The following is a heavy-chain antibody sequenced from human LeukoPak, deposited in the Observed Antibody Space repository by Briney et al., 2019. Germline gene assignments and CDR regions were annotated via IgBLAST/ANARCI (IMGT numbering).Heavy chain of an antibody. J-gene: IGHJ6*02. CDR3: ASGFEYSSPSNYYYGMDV. D-gene: IGHD6-6*01. CDR1: GFTFSSYA. V-gene: IGHV4-34*01. CDR2: INHSGST. Sequence: GSLRLSCAASGFTFSSYAMSWIRQPPGKGLEWIGEINHSGSTNYNPSLKSRVTISVDTSKNQFSLKLSSVTAADTAVYYCASGFEYSSPSNYYYGMDVWGQGTTVTVSS.